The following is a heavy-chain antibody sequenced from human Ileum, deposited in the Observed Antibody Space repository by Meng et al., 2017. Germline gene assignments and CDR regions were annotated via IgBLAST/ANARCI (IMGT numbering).Heavy chain of an antibody. Sequence: SDILSSTFAVHGGCFSGYYWSWIRQLPGKGLEGIGEINHSGSTNYNPSLMSRVTISVDTSKNQFSLKLSSVTAADTAVYYCARNYYGSGSTGDYWGQGTLVTVSS. CDR2: INHSGST. CDR1: GGCFSGYY. CDR3: ARNYYGSGSTGDY. J-gene: IGHJ4*02. D-gene: IGHD3-10*01. V-gene: IGHV4-34*01.